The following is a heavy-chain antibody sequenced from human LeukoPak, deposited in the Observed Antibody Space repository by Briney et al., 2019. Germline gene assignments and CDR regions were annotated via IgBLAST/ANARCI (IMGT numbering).Heavy chain of an antibody. CDR2: ISSSSSYI. J-gene: IGHJ3*02. CDR3: ARDLSGAFDI. Sequence: PGGSLRLSCAASGFTFSSYSMNWVRQAPGKGLEWVSSISSSSSYIYYADPVKGRFTISRDNAKNSLYLQMNSLRAEDTAVYYCARDLSGAFDIWGQGTMVTVSS. V-gene: IGHV3-21*01. CDR1: GFTFSSYS. D-gene: IGHD3-3*02.